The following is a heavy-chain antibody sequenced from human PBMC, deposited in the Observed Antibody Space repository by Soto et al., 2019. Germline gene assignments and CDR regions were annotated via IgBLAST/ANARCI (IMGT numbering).Heavy chain of an antibody. CDR1: GFTVSSNY. Sequence: PGGSLRLSCAASGFTVSSNYMSWVRQAPGKGLEWVSVIYSGGSTYYADSVKGRFTISRDNSKNTLYLQMNSLRAEDTAVYYCASVAGFWSGSVDYWGQGTLVTVSS. J-gene: IGHJ4*02. CDR3: ASVAGFWSGSVDY. V-gene: IGHV3-53*01. CDR2: IYSGGST. D-gene: IGHD3-3*01.